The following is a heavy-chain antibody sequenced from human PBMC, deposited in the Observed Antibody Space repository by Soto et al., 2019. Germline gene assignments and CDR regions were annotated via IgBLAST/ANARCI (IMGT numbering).Heavy chain of an antibody. Sequence: SQTLSLTCAITGDSVSSNSAGWSWVRQSPSRGLEWLGRTYYRSKWYYEYAVSVRGRITINPDTSKNQYPLQLNSVTPEDTAVYFCARGEQYSGRIFDYWGQGTLVTVS. CDR2: TYYRSKWYY. D-gene: IGHD1-26*01. J-gene: IGHJ4*01. CDR3: ARGEQYSGRIFDY. V-gene: IGHV6-1*01. CDR1: GDSVSSNSAG.